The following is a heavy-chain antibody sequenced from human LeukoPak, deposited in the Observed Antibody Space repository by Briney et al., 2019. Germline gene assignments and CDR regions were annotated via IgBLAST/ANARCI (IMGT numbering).Heavy chain of an antibody. V-gene: IGHV4-39*02. CDR3: AGEVDTAMADLMGVTRWHFDY. Sequence: PSETLSLTCTVSGGSISSSSYYCGWIRHPPRKGLEWIGRIYYSGSIYYNPSLKGRVTISVDTSKNQFSLKLSSVTAADTAVYYCAGEVDTAMADLMGVTRWHFDYWGQGTLVTVSS. J-gene: IGHJ4*02. D-gene: IGHD5-18*01. CDR1: GGSISSSSYY. CDR2: IYYSGSI.